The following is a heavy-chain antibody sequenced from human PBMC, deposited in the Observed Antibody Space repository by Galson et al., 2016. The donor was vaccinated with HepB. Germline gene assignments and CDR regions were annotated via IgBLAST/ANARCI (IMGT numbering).Heavy chain of an antibody. CDR3: AKVHDILSGFYKSYFDY. V-gene: IGHV3-53*01. J-gene: IGHJ4*02. D-gene: IGHD3-9*01. CDR2: LYSGGST. Sequence: SLRLSCAVSGFTLSDNYMNWVRQAPGKGLEWVSVLYSGGSTYYADSVKGRFTVSRDNSKNTLSLQMNSLRADDTAVYYRAKVHDILSGFYKSYFDYWGQGTLVAVSS. CDR1: GFTLSDNY.